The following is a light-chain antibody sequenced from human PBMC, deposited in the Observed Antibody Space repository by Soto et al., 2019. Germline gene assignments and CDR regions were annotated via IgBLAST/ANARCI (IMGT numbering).Light chain of an antibody. Sequence: DIQMTQSPSTLSASVGDRVTITCRASQSISSWFAWYQQKPGKAPKLLIYDASSLERGVPSSFSGSGSGTEFTLTISCLQPDDVATYYCQQYNSYQYTFGQGTKLEIK. CDR3: QQYNSYQYT. J-gene: IGKJ2*01. CDR2: DAS. V-gene: IGKV1-5*01. CDR1: QSISSW.